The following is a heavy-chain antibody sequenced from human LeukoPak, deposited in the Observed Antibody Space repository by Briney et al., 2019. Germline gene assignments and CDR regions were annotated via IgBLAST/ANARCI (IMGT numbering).Heavy chain of an antibody. CDR1: GYSFTSYW. CDR3: ARGYYYDSSGYYPARYDAFDI. D-gene: IGHD3-22*01. Sequence: GESLKISCKGSGYSFTSYWIGWVRQMPGKGLEWMGIIYPGDSDTRYSPSFQGQVTISADKSISTAYLQWSSLKASDTAMYYCARGYYYDSSGYYPARYDAFDIWGQGTMVTVSS. V-gene: IGHV5-51*01. J-gene: IGHJ3*02. CDR2: IYPGDSDT.